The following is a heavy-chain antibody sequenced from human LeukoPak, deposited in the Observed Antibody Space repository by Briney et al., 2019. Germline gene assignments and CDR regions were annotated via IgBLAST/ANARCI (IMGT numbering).Heavy chain of an antibody. Sequence: PSETLSLTCTVSSGSISSYYWGWVRQPPGKGLEWIGRIYTTGTTQHNPSLKSRVTMSIDTSTNQFSLNLRSMTAADTAVYYCGRQGYTASYYFLDYWSQGTLVAVS. CDR3: GRQGYTASYYFLDY. J-gene: IGHJ4*02. V-gene: IGHV4-4*07. D-gene: IGHD1-26*01. CDR2: IYTTGTT. CDR1: SGSISSYY.